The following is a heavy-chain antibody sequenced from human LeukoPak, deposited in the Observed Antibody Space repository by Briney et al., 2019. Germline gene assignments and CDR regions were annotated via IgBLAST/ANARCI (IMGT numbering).Heavy chain of an antibody. CDR3: ARHQWLVPIDY. D-gene: IGHD6-19*01. V-gene: IGHV4-39*01. CDR1: GGSISSSSYY. CDR2: IYYSGGT. Sequence: SETLSLTCTVPGGSISSSSYYWGWIRQPPGKGLEWIGSIYYSGGTYYNPSLKSRVTISVDTSKNQFSLKLSSVTAADTAVYYCARHQWLVPIDYWGQGILVTVSS. J-gene: IGHJ4*02.